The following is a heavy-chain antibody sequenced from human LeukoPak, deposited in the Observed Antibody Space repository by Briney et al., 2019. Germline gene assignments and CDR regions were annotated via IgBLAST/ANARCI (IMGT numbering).Heavy chain of an antibody. CDR1: GFSFSSYS. V-gene: IGHV3-21*01. CDR3: ARGSRDDYVWGSYRFGY. J-gene: IGHJ4*02. D-gene: IGHD3-16*02. Sequence: GGSLRLSCAASGFSFSSYSMNWVRQAPGKGLEWVSSISSSSNYIYYADSVKGRFTISRDNAKNSVYLQMTSLRAEDTAVYYCARGSRDDYVWGSYRFGYWGQGTLVTVSS. CDR2: ISSSSNYI.